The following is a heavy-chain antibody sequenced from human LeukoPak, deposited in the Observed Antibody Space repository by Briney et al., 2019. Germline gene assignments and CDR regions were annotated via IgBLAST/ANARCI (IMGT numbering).Heavy chain of an antibody. V-gene: IGHV1-2*02. CDR1: GYSITDYY. D-gene: IGHD3/OR15-3a*01. J-gene: IGHJ4*02. CDR3: GRDNHGPFDY. Sequence: ASVKVSCKASGYSITDYYIHWVRQARGEGLEWMGWGDPRSGAATYAQKFQGRVTMTRDTSLNTVYLEMSGLIPDDTAVYYCGRDNHGPFDYWGQGTLVTVSS. CDR2: GDPRSGAA.